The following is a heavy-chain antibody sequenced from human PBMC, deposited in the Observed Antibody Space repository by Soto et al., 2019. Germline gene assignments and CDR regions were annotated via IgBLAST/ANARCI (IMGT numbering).Heavy chain of an antibody. CDR3: AKRTTGWYFDL. Sequence: GGSLRLSCAASGFTFSTYAMTWVRQAPGKGLEWVSAISASGGSTYYADSVKGRFTISRDNSRNTLYLQMNSLRVEDTAVYYCAKRTTGWYFDLWGRGTLVTVSS. J-gene: IGHJ2*01. CDR1: GFTFSTYA. CDR2: ISASGGST. V-gene: IGHV3-23*01.